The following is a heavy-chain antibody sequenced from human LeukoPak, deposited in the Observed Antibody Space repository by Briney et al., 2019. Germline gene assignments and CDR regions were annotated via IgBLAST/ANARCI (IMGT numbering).Heavy chain of an antibody. J-gene: IGHJ3*02. D-gene: IGHD4-23*01. CDR3: ARDRGGNTRVQGAFDI. CDR1: GYTFTSYD. V-gene: IGHV1-8*03. Sequence: EASVKVSCKASGYTFTSYDINWVRQATGQGLEWMGWMNPNSGNTGYAQKFQGRVTITRNTSISTAYMELSSLRSEDTAVYYCARDRGGNTRVQGAFDIWGQGTMVTVSS. CDR2: MNPNSGNT.